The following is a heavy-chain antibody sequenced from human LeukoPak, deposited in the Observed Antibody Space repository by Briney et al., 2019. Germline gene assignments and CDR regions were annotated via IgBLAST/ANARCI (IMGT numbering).Heavy chain of an antibody. Sequence: SVKVSCKASGFTFTSSAMQWVRQARGQRLEWIGWIVVGSGNTNYAQKFQERVTITKDMSTSTAYMELSSLRSEDTAVYYCAADSVYDFWSGYSPRYGMDVWGQGTTVTVSS. CDR3: AADSVYDFWSGYSPRYGMDV. V-gene: IGHV1-58*02. J-gene: IGHJ6*02. D-gene: IGHD3-3*01. CDR1: GFTFTSSA. CDR2: IVVGSGNT.